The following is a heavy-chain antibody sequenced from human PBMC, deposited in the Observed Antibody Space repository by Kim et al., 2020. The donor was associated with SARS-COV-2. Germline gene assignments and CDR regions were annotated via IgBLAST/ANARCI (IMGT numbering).Heavy chain of an antibody. CDR3: ARGRLIAVAGALFPYYYY. CDR1: GGSFSGYY. V-gene: IGHV4-34*01. Sequence: SETLSLTCAVYGGSFSGYYWSWIRQPPGKGLEWIGEINHSGSTNYNPSLKSRVTISVDTSKNQFSLKLSSVTAADTAVYYCARGRLIAVAGALFPYYYY. J-gene: IGHJ6*03. D-gene: IGHD6-19*01. CDR2: INHSGST.